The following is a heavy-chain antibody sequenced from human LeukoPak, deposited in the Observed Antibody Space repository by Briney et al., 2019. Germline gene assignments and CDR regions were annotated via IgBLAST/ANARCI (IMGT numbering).Heavy chain of an antibody. D-gene: IGHD3-3*01. CDR2: ISGSGGST. CDR1: GFTFSGYA. J-gene: IGHJ4*02. CDR3: AKDSGVTYYDFWSGYYPFDY. V-gene: IGHV3-23*01. Sequence: GGSLRLSCAASGFTFSGYAMSWVRQAPGKGLEWVSAISGSGGSTYYADSVKGRFTISRDNSKNTLYLQMNSLRAEDTAVYYCAKDSGVTYYDFWSGYYPFDYWGQGTLVTVSS.